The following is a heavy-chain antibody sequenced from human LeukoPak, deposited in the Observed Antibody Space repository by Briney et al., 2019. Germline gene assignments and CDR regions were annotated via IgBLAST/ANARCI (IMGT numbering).Heavy chain of an antibody. V-gene: IGHV1-18*01. Sequence: ASVKVSCKASGYTFTSYGISWVRQAPGQGLEWMGWISAYNGNTNYAQKLQGRVTMTTDTSTSTAYMELRSLRSDDTAVYYCARFRFGDTAMVTPKYYFDYWGQGTLVTVSS. CDR1: GYTFTSYG. CDR3: ARFRFGDTAMVTPKYYFDY. D-gene: IGHD5-18*01. CDR2: ISAYNGNT. J-gene: IGHJ4*02.